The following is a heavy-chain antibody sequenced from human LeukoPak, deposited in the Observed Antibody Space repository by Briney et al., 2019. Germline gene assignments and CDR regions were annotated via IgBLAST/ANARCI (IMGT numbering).Heavy chain of an antibody. CDR3: ARVRYDSSGYYFDY. D-gene: IGHD3-22*01. Sequence: SETLSLTCTVSGGSISSGGYYWSWIRQHPGKGLEWIGYIYYSGSTYYNPSLKSRVTISVDTSKNQFSLKLSSVTAADTAVYYCARVRYDSSGYYFDYWGQGTLVNVSS. V-gene: IGHV4-31*03. J-gene: IGHJ4*02. CDR1: GGSISSGGYY. CDR2: IYYSGST.